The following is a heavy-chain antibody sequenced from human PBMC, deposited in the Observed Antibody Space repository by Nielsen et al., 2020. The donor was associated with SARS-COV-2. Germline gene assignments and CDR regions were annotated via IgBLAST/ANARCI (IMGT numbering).Heavy chain of an antibody. CDR1: GFTFRNSA. V-gene: IGHV3-64D*08. Sequence: GESLKISCSASGFTFRNSAMHWVRQPPGTRLEYVSGITGDGDTTYYADSVKGRFTISRDSSKNTLYLQMSSLRTEDTATYYCVKGTGQHQLLHALDYWGQGTLVTVSS. D-gene: IGHD2-2*01. CDR3: VKGTGQHQLLHALDY. J-gene: IGHJ4*02. CDR2: ITGDGDTT.